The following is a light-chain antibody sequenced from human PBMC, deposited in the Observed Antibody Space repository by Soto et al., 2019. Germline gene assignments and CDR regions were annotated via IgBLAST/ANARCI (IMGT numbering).Light chain of an antibody. J-gene: IGKJ1*01. CDR3: QQYKSYSRT. Sequence: DIQMTQSPSTLSASVGDRVTITCRASQSISSWLAWYQQKPGKAPKVLIYEASSLESGVPSRFSGSGSGTEFTVTISSLQPDDFATYYCQQYKSYSRTFGQGTKVEIK. V-gene: IGKV1-5*03. CDR1: QSISSW. CDR2: EAS.